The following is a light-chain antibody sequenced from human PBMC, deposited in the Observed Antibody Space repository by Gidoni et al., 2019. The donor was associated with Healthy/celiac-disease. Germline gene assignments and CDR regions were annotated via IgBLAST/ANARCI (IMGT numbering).Light chain of an antibody. Sequence: QSALTQPASVSGSPGQSITISCTGTSSDVGGYNYVSWYQQHPGKAPKLMIYEVSNRPSGGSNCLPGFKVCKTASLTISGLQAEDEADYYCSSYTSSSPWVFGGGTKLTVL. CDR3: SSYTSSSPWV. V-gene: IGLV2-14*01. J-gene: IGLJ3*02. CDR2: EVS. CDR1: SSDVGGYNY.